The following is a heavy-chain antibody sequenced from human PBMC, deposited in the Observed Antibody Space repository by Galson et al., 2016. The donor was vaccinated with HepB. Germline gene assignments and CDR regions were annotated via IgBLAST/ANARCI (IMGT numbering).Heavy chain of an antibody. CDR3: AKDQGVLRNFDWLTYDAFAM. Sequence: SLRLSCAASGFTFSKYALHWVRQAPGKGLEWVAVISTNGISQNYEDSVRGRFTVYRDNSKNTVDLQMNSLGPEDTAVYYCAKDQGVLRNFDWLTYDAFAMWGQGTMVAVSS. CDR1: GFTFSKYA. V-gene: IGHV3-30*18. CDR2: ISTNGISQ. J-gene: IGHJ3*02. D-gene: IGHD3-9*01.